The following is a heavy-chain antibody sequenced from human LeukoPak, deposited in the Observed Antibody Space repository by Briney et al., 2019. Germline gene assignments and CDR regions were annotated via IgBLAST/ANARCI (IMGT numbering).Heavy chain of an antibody. CDR3: ARRNAMDV. CDR1: GFTFSNYW. V-gene: IGHV3-7*03. Sequence: GGSLRLSCAASGFTFSNYWMTWVRQAPGKGLEWVANVNRDGSERYYVDSVKGRFTISRDDAKSSLYLQMNSLRAEDTAVYYCARRNAMDVWGQGTTVIVFS. CDR2: VNRDGSER. J-gene: IGHJ6*02.